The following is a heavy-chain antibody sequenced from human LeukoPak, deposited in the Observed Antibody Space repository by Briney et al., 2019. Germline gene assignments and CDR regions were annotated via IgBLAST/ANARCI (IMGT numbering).Heavy chain of an antibody. J-gene: IGHJ4*02. D-gene: IGHD6-19*01. CDR1: GFTFSSYA. Sequence: GGALRLSCAASGFTFSSYAMSWVRQTPGKGLEWVSVISGSSGSTYYADSVKGRFTIFRDNTKNTLYLQMNSLRVEDTAIYYCASGRGYSSAAFDYWGQGTLVTVSS. V-gene: IGHV3-23*01. CDR3: ASGRGYSSAAFDY. CDR2: ISGSSGST.